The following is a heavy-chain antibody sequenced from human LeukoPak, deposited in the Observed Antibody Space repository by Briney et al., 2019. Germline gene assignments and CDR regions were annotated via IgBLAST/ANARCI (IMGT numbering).Heavy chain of an antibody. V-gene: IGHV3-7*01. CDR2: IKQDGGEK. CDR3: ARGRWGGRTMIVVVTDY. Sequence: GGSLRLSCAASVFTFSRYWMSWVRQAPGKGLEWVANIKQDGGEKYYVDSVKGRFTISRDNAKNSLYLQMNSLGAEDTAVYYCARGRWGGRTMIVVVTDYWGQGTLVTVSS. D-gene: IGHD3-22*01. CDR1: VFTFSRYW. J-gene: IGHJ4*02.